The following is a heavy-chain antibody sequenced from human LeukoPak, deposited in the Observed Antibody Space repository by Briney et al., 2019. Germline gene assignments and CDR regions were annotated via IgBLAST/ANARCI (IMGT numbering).Heavy chain of an antibody. Sequence: GGSLRLSCAASGFTFSSYAMSWVRQAPGKGLEWVSAISGSGGSTYYADSVKGRFTISRDNSKDTLYLQMNSLRAEDTAVYYCAKHYDILTDYGMDVWGQGTTATVSS. CDR2: ISGSGGST. J-gene: IGHJ6*02. V-gene: IGHV3-23*01. CDR1: GFTFSSYA. CDR3: AKHYDILTDYGMDV. D-gene: IGHD3-9*01.